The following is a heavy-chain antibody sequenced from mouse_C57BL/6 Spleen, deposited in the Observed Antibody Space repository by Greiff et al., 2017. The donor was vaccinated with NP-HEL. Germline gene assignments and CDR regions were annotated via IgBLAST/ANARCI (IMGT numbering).Heavy chain of an antibody. CDR1: GFTFSDYY. D-gene: IGHD1-1*01. Sequence: EVKVVESEGGLVQPGSSMKLSCTASGFTFSDYYVAWVRQVPEKGLEWVANINYDGSSTYYLDSLKSRFIISRDNAKNILYLQMSSLKSEDTATYYCARDLGNYGSSYAMDYWGQGTSVTVSS. J-gene: IGHJ4*01. CDR3: ARDLGNYGSSYAMDY. CDR2: INYDGSST. V-gene: IGHV5-16*01.